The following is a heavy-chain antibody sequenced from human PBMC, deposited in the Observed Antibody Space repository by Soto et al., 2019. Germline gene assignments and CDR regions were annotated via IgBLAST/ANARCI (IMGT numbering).Heavy chain of an antibody. D-gene: IGHD3-22*01. CDR2: IWYDGSNK. Sequence: QVQLVESGGGVVQPGRSLRLSCAASGFTFSSYGMHWVRQAPGKGLEWVAVIWYDGSNKYYADSVKGRFTISRDNSKNTLYLQMNSLRAEDTAVYYRARGDYEPVFDPWGQGTLVTVSS. V-gene: IGHV3-33*01. CDR1: GFTFSSYG. CDR3: ARGDYEPVFDP. J-gene: IGHJ5*02.